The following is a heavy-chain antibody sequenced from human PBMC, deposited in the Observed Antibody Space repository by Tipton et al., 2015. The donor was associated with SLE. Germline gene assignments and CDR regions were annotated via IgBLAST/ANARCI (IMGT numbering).Heavy chain of an antibody. CDR2: IYHRGTT. D-gene: IGHD3-3*01. J-gene: IGHJ3*02. CDR1: GGSISSSSSYY. Sequence: TLSLTCAVYGGSISSSSSYYWAWIRQPPGKGVEWIGEIYHRGTTNSNPSFKSRVTMSIDSSKNQFSLKLRSVTAADTAVYYCARVRYYDFWTGLDAFDIWGQGTMVTVSS. V-gene: IGHV4-39*07. CDR3: ARVRYYDFWTGLDAFDI.